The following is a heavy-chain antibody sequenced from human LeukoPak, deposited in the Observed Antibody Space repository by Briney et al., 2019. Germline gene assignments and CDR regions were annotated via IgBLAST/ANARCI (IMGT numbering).Heavy chain of an antibody. CDR2: IWSDGGNT. J-gene: IGHJ4*02. Sequence: GGSLRLSCAASGFTFDSYGMHGVRQAPGRGLEGVAVIWSDGGNTYYADSVKGRFTISIDTSKNTLYLQMNSLRAEDTAVYYCAKDAPYARTWYYFDYWGQGTLVTVSS. V-gene: IGHV3-33*06. CDR3: AKDAPYARTWYYFDY. CDR1: GFTFDSYG. D-gene: IGHD2-2*01.